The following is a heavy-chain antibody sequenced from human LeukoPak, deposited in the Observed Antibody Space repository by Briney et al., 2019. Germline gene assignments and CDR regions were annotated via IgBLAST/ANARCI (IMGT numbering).Heavy chain of an antibody. CDR1: GGSISSTSYY. CDR3: ARHAGYSYGPVEY. V-gene: IGHV4-39*01. J-gene: IGHJ4*02. Sequence: SETLSLTCTVSGGSISSTSYYWGWIRQPPGMGLEWIGSIYYSGSTYYNPSLKSRVTISVDTSKNQFSLKLSSVTAADTAVYYCARHAGYSYGPVEYWGQGTLVTVSS. CDR2: IYYSGST. D-gene: IGHD5-18*01.